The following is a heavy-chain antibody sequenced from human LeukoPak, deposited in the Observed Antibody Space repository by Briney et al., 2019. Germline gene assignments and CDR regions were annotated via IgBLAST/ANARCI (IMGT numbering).Heavy chain of an antibody. CDR3: ARIGCSGGSCYLNYYYGMDV. D-gene: IGHD2-15*01. Sequence: SETLSPTCAVYGGSFSGYYWSWIRQPPGKGLEWIGEINRSGSTNYNPSLKSRVTISVDTSKNQFSLKLSSVTAADTAVYYCARIGCSGGSCYLNYYYGMDVWGKGTTVTVSS. CDR1: GGSFSGYY. CDR2: INRSGST. J-gene: IGHJ6*04. V-gene: IGHV4-34*01.